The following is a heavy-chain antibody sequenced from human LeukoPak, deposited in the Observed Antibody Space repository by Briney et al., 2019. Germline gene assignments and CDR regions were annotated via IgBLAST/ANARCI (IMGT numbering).Heavy chain of an antibody. V-gene: IGHV5-51*01. CDR2: IYPGDSDT. CDR3: ARLVLASDLDNWFDP. J-gene: IGHJ5*02. D-gene: IGHD3-3*01. CDR1: GYSFTSYW. Sequence: GESLKIPCKGSGYSFTSYWIGWVRQMPGKGLEWMGIIYPGDSDTRYSPSFQGQVTISADKFISTAYLQWSSLKASDTAMYYCARLVLASDLDNWFDPWGQGTLVTVSS.